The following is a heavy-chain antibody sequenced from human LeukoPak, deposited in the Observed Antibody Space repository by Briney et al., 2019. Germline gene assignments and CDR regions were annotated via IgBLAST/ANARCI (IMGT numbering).Heavy chain of an antibody. Sequence: GGSLRLSCAASGFTFSSYAMSWARQAPGKGLEWVSAISGSGGSTYYADSVKGRFTISRDNSKNTLYLQMNSLRAEDTAVYYCAKESRYSSGWSLLYYFDYWGQGTLVTVSS. V-gene: IGHV3-23*01. CDR1: GFTFSSYA. J-gene: IGHJ4*02. CDR3: AKESRYSSGWSLLYYFDY. CDR2: ISGSGGST. D-gene: IGHD6-19*01.